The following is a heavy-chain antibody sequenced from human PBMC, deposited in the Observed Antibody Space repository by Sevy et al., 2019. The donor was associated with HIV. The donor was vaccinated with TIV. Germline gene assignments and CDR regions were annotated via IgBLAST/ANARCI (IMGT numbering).Heavy chain of an antibody. V-gene: IGHV1-2*02. J-gene: IGHJ4*02. Sequence: VTVKVSCKASGYTFTGYYMHWVRQAPRQGLERRGWINPNSRGTNYAQKFQGRVTMNRDKSISTAYMELSRLRSDDTAVYDCARGRSSWFLFDYWGQGTLVNVSS. D-gene: IGHD6-13*01. CDR1: GYTFTGYY. CDR2: INPNSRGT. CDR3: ARGRSSWFLFDY.